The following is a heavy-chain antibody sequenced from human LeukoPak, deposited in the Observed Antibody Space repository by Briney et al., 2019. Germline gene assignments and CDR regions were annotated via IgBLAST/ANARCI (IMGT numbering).Heavy chain of an antibody. V-gene: IGHV3-23*01. CDR1: GFTFSSHA. D-gene: IGHD3-9*01. J-gene: IGHJ4*02. CDR2: ISGSGGST. Sequence: PGGSLRLSYAASGFTFSSHAMSWVRQAPGKGLEWVSAISGSGGSTYYADSVKGRFTISRDNSKNTLYLQMNSLRAEDTAVYYCAEAGYYDILTGYFTDPFDYWGQGTLVTVSS. CDR3: AEAGYYDILTGYFTDPFDY.